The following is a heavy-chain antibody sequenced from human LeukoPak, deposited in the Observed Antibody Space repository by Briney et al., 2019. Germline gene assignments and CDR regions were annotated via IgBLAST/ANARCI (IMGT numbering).Heavy chain of an antibody. V-gene: IGHV3-20*04. CDR2: INWNGGST. CDR3: ARGSVHFDY. J-gene: IGHJ4*02. CDR1: GFTFSSYA. Sequence: PGGSLRLSCAASGFTFSSYAMHWVRQAPGKGLEWVSGINWNGGSTGYADSVKGRFTISRDNAKNSLYLQMNSLRAEDTALYYCARGSVHFDYWGQGTLVTVSS.